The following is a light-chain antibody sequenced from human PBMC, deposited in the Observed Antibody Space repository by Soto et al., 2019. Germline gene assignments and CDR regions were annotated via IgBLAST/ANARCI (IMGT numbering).Light chain of an antibody. J-gene: IGKJ1*01. CDR2: DAS. CDR1: QSISSW. Sequence: IQMKMSPSTVSASLGEGVISSCGASQSISSWLAWYQQKPGEAPKLLIYDASRLESGVPSRFSGSGSGTDFTLTISSLQPDDFATYYCQQYNSYSWTFAQGSKVDI. V-gene: IGKV1-5*01. CDR3: QQYNSYSWT.